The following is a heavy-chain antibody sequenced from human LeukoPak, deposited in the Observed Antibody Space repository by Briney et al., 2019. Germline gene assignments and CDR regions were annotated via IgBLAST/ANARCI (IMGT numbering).Heavy chain of an antibody. Sequence: ASVKVSCKASGYTFTSYGISWVRQAPGQGLEWMGGIIPIFGTANYAQKFQGRVTITADESTSTAYMELSSLRSEDTAVYYCASSTYYDFWSGYPADYWGQGTLVTVSS. CDR3: ASSTYYDFWSGYPADY. D-gene: IGHD3-3*01. CDR2: IIPIFGTA. V-gene: IGHV1-69*13. CDR1: GYTFTSYG. J-gene: IGHJ4*02.